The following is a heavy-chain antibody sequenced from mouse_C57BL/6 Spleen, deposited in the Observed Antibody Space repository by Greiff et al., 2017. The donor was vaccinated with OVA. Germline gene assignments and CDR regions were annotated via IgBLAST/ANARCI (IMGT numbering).Heavy chain of an antibody. CDR2: IHPNSGST. CDR1: GYTFTSYW. V-gene: IGHV1-64*01. J-gene: IGHJ2*01. CDR3: ARSPIITTVVNFDY. Sequence: QVHVKQPGAELVKPGASVKLSCKASGYTFTSYWMHWVKQRPGQGLEWIGMIHPNSGSTNYNEKFKSKATLTVDKSSSTAYMQLSSLTSEDSAVYYCARSPIITTVVNFDYWGQGTTLTVSS. D-gene: IGHD1-1*01.